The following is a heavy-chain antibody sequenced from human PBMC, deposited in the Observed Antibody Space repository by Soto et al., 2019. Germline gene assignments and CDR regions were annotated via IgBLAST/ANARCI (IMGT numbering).Heavy chain of an antibody. J-gene: IGHJ6*02. D-gene: IGHD3-10*02. CDR1: GYTFTAYH. Sequence: QVRLVQSGAEVKEPGDSVRVSCEASGYTFTAYHIHWVRQAPGQGLEWMGWINPKFGDTGYAQDFQGRVSMTSDMSIRTVYMELGRVTSDDTAIYYCARNMDYYYGRGSGNGHGVWGQGTTVTVFS. CDR3: ARNMDYYYGRGSGNGHGV. CDR2: INPKFGDT. V-gene: IGHV1-2*02.